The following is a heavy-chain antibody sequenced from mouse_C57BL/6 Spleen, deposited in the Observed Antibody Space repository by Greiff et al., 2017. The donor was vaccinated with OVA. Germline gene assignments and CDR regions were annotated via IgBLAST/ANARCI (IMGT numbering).Heavy chain of an antibody. CDR2: ISRGGSYT. Sequence: EVQGVESGGDLVKPGGSLKLSCAASGFTFSNYGMSWVRQTPDKRLEWVATISRGGSYTFYPDSVKGRFTISRDNAKNTLYLQMSSLKSEDTAMYYCTRQGPYAMDYWGQGTSVTVSS. CDR3: TRQGPYAMDY. J-gene: IGHJ4*01. V-gene: IGHV5-6*01. D-gene: IGHD3-3*01. CDR1: GFTFSNYG.